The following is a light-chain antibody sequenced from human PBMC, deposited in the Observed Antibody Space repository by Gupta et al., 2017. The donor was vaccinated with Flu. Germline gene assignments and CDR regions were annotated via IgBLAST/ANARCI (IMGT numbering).Light chain of an antibody. V-gene: IGLV2-8*01. CDR2: EVS. CDR1: SSDVGGYNY. J-gene: IGLJ2*01. Sequence: QSALTQPPSASGSPRQSVTISCTGTSSDVGGYNYVSWYHQHPGKAPKLMIYEVSKRPSGVPDRFSGSKSGNTASLTVSGLQAEDEADYYCSSYAGSNPVVFGGGTKLTVL. CDR3: SSYAGSNPVV.